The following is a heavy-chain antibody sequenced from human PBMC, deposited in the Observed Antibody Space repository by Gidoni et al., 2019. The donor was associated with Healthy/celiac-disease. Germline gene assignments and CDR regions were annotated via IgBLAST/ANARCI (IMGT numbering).Heavy chain of an antibody. Sequence: LQLQESGPGLVKPSETLSLTCTVSGGSICSSSYYWAWIRQPPGKGLAWIGSIYYSGSTYYNPSLKSRVTISVDTSKNQFSLKLSSVTAADTAVYYCATYDSSGYEGYYFDYWGQGTLVTVSS. CDR1: GGSICSSSYY. V-gene: IGHV4-39*01. CDR2: IYYSGST. J-gene: IGHJ4*02. D-gene: IGHD3-22*01. CDR3: ATYDSSGYEGYYFDY.